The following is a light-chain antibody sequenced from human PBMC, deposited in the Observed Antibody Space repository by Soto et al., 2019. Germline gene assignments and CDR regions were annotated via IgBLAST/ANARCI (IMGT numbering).Light chain of an antibody. Sequence: DIQMTQSPSSLSASVGDRVTITCRASQSISSDLNWYQQKPGKAPKLLIYAASSLQSGVPSRFSGSGSETEFSLTIRALQPEDFATYYCQQLSRYPLTFGGGTKVDIK. CDR3: QQLSRYPLT. J-gene: IGKJ4*01. V-gene: IGKV1-17*01. CDR1: QSISSD. CDR2: AAS.